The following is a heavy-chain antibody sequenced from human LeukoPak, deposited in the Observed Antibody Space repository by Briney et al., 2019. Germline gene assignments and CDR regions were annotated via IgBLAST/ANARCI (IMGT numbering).Heavy chain of an antibody. Sequence: GGSLTLSCSPYRFTLNCYAMQWDRQAPGEGLEWVAVISNDGSNKYYADSVKGRFTIPRDNSKNTLYLKMNSGRVEHTGVSYCARRYDFWSGSVYCMDVWGQGTTVTVSS. CDR3: ARRYDFWSGSVYCMDV. D-gene: IGHD3-3*01. CDR2: ISNDGSNK. CDR1: RFTLNCYA. J-gene: IGHJ6*02. V-gene: IGHV3-30-3*01.